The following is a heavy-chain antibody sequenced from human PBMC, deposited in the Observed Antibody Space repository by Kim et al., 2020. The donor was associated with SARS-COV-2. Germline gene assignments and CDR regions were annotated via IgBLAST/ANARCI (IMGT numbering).Heavy chain of an antibody. Sequence: GGSLRLSCSASGFTFSSYAMHWVRQAPGKGLEYVSAISSNGGSTYYADSVKGRFTISRDNSKNTLYLQMSSLRAEDTAVYYCVKEGPMVRGVIMLDWFDPWGQGTLVTVSS. J-gene: IGHJ5*02. D-gene: IGHD3-10*01. V-gene: IGHV3-64D*09. CDR1: GFTFSSYA. CDR3: VKEGPMVRGVIMLDWFDP. CDR2: ISSNGGST.